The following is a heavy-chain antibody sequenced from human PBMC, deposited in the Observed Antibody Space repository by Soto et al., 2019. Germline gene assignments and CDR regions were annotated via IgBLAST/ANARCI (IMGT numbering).Heavy chain of an antibody. CDR2: IIPIFGTA. Sequence: ASVKVSCKASGGTFSSYAISWVRQAPGQGLEWMGGIIPIFGTANYAQKLQGRVTITADKSTGTAYMELSSLRSEDTAVYYCARDLGYCSSTSCSEYYYYGMDVWGQGTTVTVSS. D-gene: IGHD2-2*01. J-gene: IGHJ6*02. V-gene: IGHV1-69*06. CDR1: GGTFSSYA. CDR3: ARDLGYCSSTSCSEYYYYGMDV.